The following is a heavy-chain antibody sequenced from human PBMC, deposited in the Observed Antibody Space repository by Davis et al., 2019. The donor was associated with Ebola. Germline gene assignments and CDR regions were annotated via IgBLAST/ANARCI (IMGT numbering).Heavy chain of an antibody. Sequence: GESLKISCAASGFTFSSFSMNWVRQASGKGLEWIGRFRSKANSYATEYAASVKGRFTISRDDSKNTAYLQMNSLKTEDTAVYYCTRLTYCRRSCYNYAKDVWGKGTTVTVSS. V-gene: IGHV3-73*01. CDR2: FRSKANSYAT. J-gene: IGHJ6*04. CDR3: TRLTYCRRSCYNYAKDV. D-gene: IGHD2-2*02. CDR1: GFTFSSFS.